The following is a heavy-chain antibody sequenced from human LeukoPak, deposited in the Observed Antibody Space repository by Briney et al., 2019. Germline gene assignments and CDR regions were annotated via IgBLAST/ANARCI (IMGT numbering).Heavy chain of an antibody. J-gene: IGHJ4*02. Sequence: PGGSLRLSCAASGFTFSSYGMHWVRQAPGKGLEWVAVIWYDGSNKYYADSVKGRFTISRDNSKNTLYLQMNSLRAEDTAVYYCARTFGILTGPFDYLGQGALVTVSS. D-gene: IGHD3-9*01. V-gene: IGHV3-33*01. CDR1: GFTFSSYG. CDR2: IWYDGSNK. CDR3: ARTFGILTGPFDY.